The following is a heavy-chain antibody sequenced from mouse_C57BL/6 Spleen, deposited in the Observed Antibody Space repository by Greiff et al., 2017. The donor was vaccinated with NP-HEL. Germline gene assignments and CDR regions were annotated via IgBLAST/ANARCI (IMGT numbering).Heavy chain of an antibody. J-gene: IGHJ4*01. CDR1: GFTFSDYG. V-gene: IGHV5-17*01. Sequence: EVQLVEPGGGLVKPGGSLKLSCAASGFTFSDYGMHWVRQAPEKGLEWVAYISSGSSTIYYADTVKGRFTISRDNAKTTLFLQKTSLSTEDTAMYYWSSDPYYDCSSSYAKDYWGQGTSVTVSS. CDR2: ISSGSSTI. CDR3: SSDPYYDCSSSYAKDY. D-gene: IGHD1-1*01.